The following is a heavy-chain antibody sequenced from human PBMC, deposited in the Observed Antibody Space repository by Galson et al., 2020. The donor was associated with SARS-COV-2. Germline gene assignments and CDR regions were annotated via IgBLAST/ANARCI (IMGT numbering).Heavy chain of an antibody. J-gene: IGHJ3*02. D-gene: IGHD1-7*01. CDR2: LSHSGST. CDR1: AYSITSGYS. CDR3: ARGNWNYVLNAFDI. V-gene: IGHV4-38-2*02. Sequence: SQTLSLTCTLSAYSITSGYSWGWIRQPPGKGLEWIASLSHSGSTYYNPSLKSRVTISVDTSKNQSSLKLSSVTAADTAVYYCARGNWNYVLNAFDIWGQGTMVTVSS.